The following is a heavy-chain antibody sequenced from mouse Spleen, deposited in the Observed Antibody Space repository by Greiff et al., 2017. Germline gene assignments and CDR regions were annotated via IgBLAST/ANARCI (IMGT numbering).Heavy chain of an antibody. V-gene: IGHV14-4*01. CDR2: IDPENGDT. CDR1: GFNIKDDY. J-gene: IGHJ2*01. CDR3: TSYYYDGSYPY. D-gene: IGHD1-1*01. Sequence: EVHLVESGAELVRPGASVKLSCTASGFNIKDDYMHWVKQRPEQGLEWIGWIDPENGDTEYASKFQGKATITADTSSNTAYLQLSSLTSEDTAVYYSTSYYYDGSYPYWGQGTTLTVSS.